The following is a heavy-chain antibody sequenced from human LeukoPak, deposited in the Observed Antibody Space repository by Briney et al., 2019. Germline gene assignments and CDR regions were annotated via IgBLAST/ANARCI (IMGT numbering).Heavy chain of an antibody. V-gene: IGHV1-2*02. CDR2: IHPHRGDA. CDR3: ARETSESYET. D-gene: IGHD1-26*01. J-gene: IGHJ5*02. CDR1: GYTFSDHY. Sequence: ASVKVSCKAFGYTFSDHYIQWVRQAPGQGLEWMGWIHPHRGDANYGQKFQGRVTMTRDTSISTAYLELSSLTSDDTAVYYCARETSESYETWGQGTLVTVSS.